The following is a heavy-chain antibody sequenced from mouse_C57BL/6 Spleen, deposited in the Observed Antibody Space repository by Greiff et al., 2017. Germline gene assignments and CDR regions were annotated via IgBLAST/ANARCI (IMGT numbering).Heavy chain of an antibody. Sequence: VQLQQSGPGLVQPSQSLSITCTVSGFSLTSYGVHWVRQSPGKGLEWLGVIWSGGSTDYNAAFISRLSISKDNSKSQVFFKMNSLQADDTAIYYCARKGPTAPYWYFDVWGTGTTVTVSS. CDR2: IWSGGST. CDR1: GFSLTSYG. V-gene: IGHV2-2*01. CDR3: ARKGPTAPYWYFDV. D-gene: IGHD1-2*01. J-gene: IGHJ1*03.